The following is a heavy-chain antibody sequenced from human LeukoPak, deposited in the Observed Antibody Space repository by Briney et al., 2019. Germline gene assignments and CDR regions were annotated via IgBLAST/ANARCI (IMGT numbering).Heavy chain of an antibody. CDR3: ARDYDFWSGYYSYWYFDL. D-gene: IGHD3-3*01. CDR1: GGSISSYY. V-gene: IGHV4-4*07. Sequence: SETLSLTCTVSGGSISSYYWSWIRQPAGKGLEWIGRIYTSGSTNYNPSLKSRVTMSVDTSKNQFSLKLSSVTAADTAVYYCARDYDFWSGYYSYWYFDLWGRHPGHCLL. J-gene: IGHJ2*01. CDR2: IYTSGST.